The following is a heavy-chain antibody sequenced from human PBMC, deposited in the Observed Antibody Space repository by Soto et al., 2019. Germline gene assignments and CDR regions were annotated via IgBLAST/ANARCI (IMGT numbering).Heavy chain of an antibody. CDR2: ISSSSSYI. CDR3: ARDYNTVTTYYYYYYMDV. Sequence: GGSLRLSCAASGFTFSSYSMNWVRQAPGKGLEWVSSISSSSSYIYYADSVKGRFTISRDNAKNSLYLQMNSLRAEDTAVYYCARDYNTVTTYYYYYYMDVWGKGTTVTVSS. CDR1: GFTFSSYS. V-gene: IGHV3-21*01. J-gene: IGHJ6*03. D-gene: IGHD4-4*01.